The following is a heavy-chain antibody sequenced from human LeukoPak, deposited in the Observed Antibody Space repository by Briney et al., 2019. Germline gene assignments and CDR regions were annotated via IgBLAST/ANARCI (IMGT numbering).Heavy chain of an antibody. D-gene: IGHD4-17*01. CDR1: GGTFSSYA. V-gene: IGHV1-69*04. CDR2: IIPILGIA. J-gene: IGHJ5*02. Sequence: SVTVSSQADGGTFSSYAISWERHPAGQWLEWKGRIIPILGIANYAKLFAGRASIRADPSTRPAYMEASSLMSEDTAVYCCARTKDLNDYGVSNWFDPWGQGTLVSVSS. CDR3: ARTKDLNDYGVSNWFDP.